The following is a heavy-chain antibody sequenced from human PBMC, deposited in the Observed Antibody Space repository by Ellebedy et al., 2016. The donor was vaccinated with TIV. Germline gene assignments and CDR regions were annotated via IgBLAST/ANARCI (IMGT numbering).Heavy chain of an antibody. Sequence: GESLKISXAASGFTFSRYSMNWVRQAPGKGLEWVSCISSSSSTIYYADSVKGRFTISRDKAKNSLYLQMNSLRAEDTAVYYCAAAAGAGDDAFDIWGQGTMVTVSS. V-gene: IGHV3-48*01. J-gene: IGHJ3*02. CDR1: GFTFSRYS. CDR2: ISSSSSTI. D-gene: IGHD6-13*01. CDR3: AAAAGAGDDAFDI.